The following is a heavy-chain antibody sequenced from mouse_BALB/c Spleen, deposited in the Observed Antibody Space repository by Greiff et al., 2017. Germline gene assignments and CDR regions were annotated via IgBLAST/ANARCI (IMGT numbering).Heavy chain of an antibody. J-gene: IGHJ4*01. D-gene: IGHD2-14*01. CDR2: ISSGGST. V-gene: IGHV5-6-5*01. CDR3: ARGAAYYRYDDVSYAMDY. Sequence: DVQLVESGGGLVKPGGSLKLSCAASGFTFSSYAMSWVRQTPEKRLEWVASISSGGSTYYPDSVKGRFTISRDNARNILYLQMSSLRSEDTAMYYCARGAAYYRYDDVSYAMDYWGQGTSVTVSS. CDR1: GFTFSSYA.